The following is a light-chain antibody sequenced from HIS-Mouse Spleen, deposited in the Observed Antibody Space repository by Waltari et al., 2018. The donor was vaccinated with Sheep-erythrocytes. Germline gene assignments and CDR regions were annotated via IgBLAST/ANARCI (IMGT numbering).Light chain of an antibody. CDR1: RRDGGGYNH. CDR2: SVS. V-gene: IGLV2-11*01. J-gene: IGLJ1*01. Sequence: QSALTQPRSVSGPPGQSVTISRPGTRRDGGGYNHAPCYQQHPGKAPKLMIYSVSKRPSGVPDRFSGSKSGNTASLTISGLQAEDEADYYCCSYAGSYNHVFATGTKVTVL. CDR3: CSYAGSYNHV.